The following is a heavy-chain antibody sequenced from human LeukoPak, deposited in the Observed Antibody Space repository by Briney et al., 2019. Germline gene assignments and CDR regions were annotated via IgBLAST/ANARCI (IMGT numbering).Heavy chain of an antibody. V-gene: IGHV3-15*01. CDR1: GFTFRNAW. CDR3: TTRGTTVTTSRFDY. D-gene: IGHD4-17*01. J-gene: IGHJ4*02. Sequence: GGSLRLSCAASGFTFRNAWMSWVRQAPGKGLEWVGRIKSKTDGGTTDHAAPVKGRFTISRDDSKNTLYLQMNSLKSEDTAVYYCTTRGTTVTTSRFDYWGQGTLVTVSS. CDR2: IKSKTDGGTT.